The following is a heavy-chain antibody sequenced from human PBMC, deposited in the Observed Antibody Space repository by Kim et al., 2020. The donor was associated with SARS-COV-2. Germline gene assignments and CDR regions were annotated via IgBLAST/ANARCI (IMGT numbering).Heavy chain of an antibody. CDR1: GFTFSSYA. D-gene: IGHD3-3*01. CDR3: AKDHYTIRFLEWLVLDY. Sequence: GGSLRLSCAASGFTFSSYAMSWVRQAPGKGLEWVSAISGSGGSTYYADSVKGRFTISRDNSKNTLYLQMNSLRAEDTAVYYCAKDHYTIRFLEWLVLDYWGQGTLVTVSS. V-gene: IGHV3-23*01. CDR2: ISGSGGST. J-gene: IGHJ4*02.